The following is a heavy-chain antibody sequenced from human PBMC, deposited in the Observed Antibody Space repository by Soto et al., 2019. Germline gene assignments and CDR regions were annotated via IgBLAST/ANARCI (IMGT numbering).Heavy chain of an antibody. CDR2: INPNSGGT. J-gene: IGHJ4*02. CDR3: ATSGSFSTPSLGYFDY. D-gene: IGHD1-26*01. V-gene: IGHV1-2*02. CDR1: GFTFTGHY. Sequence: QVQLEQSGAEVKKPGASVKVSCKASGFTFTGHYIHWVRQAPGQGLEWMGWINPNSGGTSYAQKFQGRVTMTRDTSITTAYMELSRLSSDATAVYYCATSGSFSTPSLGYFDYWRQGALVTVSS.